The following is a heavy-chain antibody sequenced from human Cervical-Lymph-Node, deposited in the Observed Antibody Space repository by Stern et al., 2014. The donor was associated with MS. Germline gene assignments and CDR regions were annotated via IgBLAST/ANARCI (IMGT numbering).Heavy chain of an antibody. D-gene: IGHD3-16*01. Sequence: QVQLVQSGAEVKKPGASVKVSCKASGYTFTSYGISWVRQAPGQGLEWMGWISAYNGNTNYAQKLKGRVTLTTETSTSTAYMGRRSLRSDDTAVYYCAREEDYMLENCGMDVWGQGTTVTVSS. CDR1: GYTFTSYG. CDR3: AREEDYMLENCGMDV. J-gene: IGHJ6*02. CDR2: ISAYNGNT. V-gene: IGHV1-18*01.